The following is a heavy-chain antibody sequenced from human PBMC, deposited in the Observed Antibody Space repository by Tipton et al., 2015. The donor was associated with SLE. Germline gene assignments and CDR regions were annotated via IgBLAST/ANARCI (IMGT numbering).Heavy chain of an antibody. Sequence: LSLTCAASGFTFSDYYMSWIRQAPGKGLEWVSYISSSSSYTNYADSVKGRSTISRDNSKNTLYLQMNSLRAEDTAVYYCAREDIPMIVVVITNYGMDVWGQGTTVTVSS. CDR3: AREDIPMIVVVITNYGMDV. CDR1: GFTFSDYY. D-gene: IGHD3-22*01. V-gene: IGHV3-11*06. CDR2: ISSSSSYT. J-gene: IGHJ6*02.